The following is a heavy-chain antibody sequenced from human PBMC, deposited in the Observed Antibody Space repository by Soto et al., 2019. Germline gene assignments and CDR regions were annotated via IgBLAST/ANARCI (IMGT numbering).Heavy chain of an antibody. Sequence: ASVKVSCKGSGYTFTSYAMHWVRQAPGQRLEWMGWINAGNGNTKYSQKFQGRVTITRDTSASTAYMELSSLRSEDTAVYYCARESITIFGVDLYNWFDPWGQGTLVTVSS. CDR1: GYTFTSYA. CDR3: ARESITIFGVDLYNWFDP. J-gene: IGHJ5*02. D-gene: IGHD3-3*01. V-gene: IGHV1-3*01. CDR2: INAGNGNT.